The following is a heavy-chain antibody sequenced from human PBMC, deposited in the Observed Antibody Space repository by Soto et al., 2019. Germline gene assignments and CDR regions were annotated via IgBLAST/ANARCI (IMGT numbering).Heavy chain of an antibody. V-gene: IGHV1-18*01. CDR3: ASPLTDYDFWSGYTTYGMDV. CDR2: ISAYNGNT. D-gene: IGHD3-3*01. Sequence: QVQLVQSGAEVKKPGASVKVSCKASGYTSTSYGISWVRQAPGQGLEWMGWISAYNGNTNYAQKLQGRVTMTTDTSTSTAYMELRSLRSDDTAVYYCASPLTDYDFWSGYTTYGMDVWGQGTTVTVSS. CDR1: GYTSTSYG. J-gene: IGHJ6*02.